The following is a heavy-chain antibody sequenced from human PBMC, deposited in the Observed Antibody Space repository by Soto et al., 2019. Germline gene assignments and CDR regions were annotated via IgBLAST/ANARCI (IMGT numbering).Heavy chain of an antibody. V-gene: IGHV3-21*01. D-gene: IGHD3-9*01. CDR1: GFTFSSYS. Sequence: GGSLRLSCAASGFTFSSYSMNWVRQAPGKGLEWVSSISSSSSYIYYADSVKGRFTISRDNAKNSLYLQMNSLRAEDTAGYYCARARYFDWLSNFDYWGQGTLVTVSS. CDR2: ISSSSSYI. CDR3: ARARYFDWLSNFDY. J-gene: IGHJ4*02.